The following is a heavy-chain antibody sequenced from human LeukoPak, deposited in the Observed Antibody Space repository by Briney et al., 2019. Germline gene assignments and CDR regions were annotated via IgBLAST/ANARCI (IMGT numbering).Heavy chain of an antibody. CDR1: GFTFSSYS. D-gene: IGHD6-6*01. CDR2: ISSSSSYI. Sequence: NPGGPLRLSCAASGFTFSSYSMNWVRQAPGKGLEWVSSISSSSSYIYYADSVKGRFTISRDNAKNSLYLQMNSLRAEDTAVYYCAKAKGSSYFDYWGQGTLVTVSS. V-gene: IGHV3-21*04. CDR3: AKAKGSSYFDY. J-gene: IGHJ4*02.